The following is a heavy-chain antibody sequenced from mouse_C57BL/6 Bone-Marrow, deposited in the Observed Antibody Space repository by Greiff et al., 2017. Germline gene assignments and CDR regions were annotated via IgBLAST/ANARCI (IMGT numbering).Heavy chain of an antibody. CDR3: ARNPVDY. CDR2: IYIGNGYP. Sequence: VQLQESGAELVRPGSSVKLSCKTSGYTFTSSGINWVKPRPGQGLEWIGYIYIGNGYPEYTEKFKGKAPLTSETSSSTAYIQRSSLTSEDSAIYFCARNPVDYWGQGTTLTVSA. V-gene: IGHV1-58*01. J-gene: IGHJ2*01. CDR1: GYTFTSSG.